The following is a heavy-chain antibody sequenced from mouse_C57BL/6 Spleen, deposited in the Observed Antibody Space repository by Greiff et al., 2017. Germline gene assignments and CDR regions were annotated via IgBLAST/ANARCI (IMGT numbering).Heavy chain of an antibody. CDR1: GYTFTDYN. CDR2: INPNNGGT. J-gene: IGHJ4*01. V-gene: IGHV1-18*01. D-gene: IGHD1-1*01. CDR3: ASHYYGSGAMDY. Sequence: EVQLQQSGPELVKPGASVKIPCKASGYTFTDYNMDWVKQSHGKSLEWIGDINPNNGGTIYNQKFKGKATLTVDKSSSTAYMELRSLTSEDTAVYYCASHYYGSGAMDYWGQGTSVTVAS.